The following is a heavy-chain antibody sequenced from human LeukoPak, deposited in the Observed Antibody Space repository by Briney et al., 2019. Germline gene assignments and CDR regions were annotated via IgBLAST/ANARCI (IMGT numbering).Heavy chain of an antibody. J-gene: IGHJ4*02. D-gene: IGHD3-9*01. CDR2: IYPGDSDT. CDR1: GYSFTSYW. V-gene: IGHV5-51*01. CDR3: ARTPAYYDILTGDYYFDY. Sequence: GESLKISCKGSGYSFTSYWIGWVRQMPGKGLEWMGIIYPGDSDTRYSPSFQGQVTISADKSISTAYLQWSSLKASDTAMYYCARTPAYYDILTGDYYFDYWGQGTLVTVSS.